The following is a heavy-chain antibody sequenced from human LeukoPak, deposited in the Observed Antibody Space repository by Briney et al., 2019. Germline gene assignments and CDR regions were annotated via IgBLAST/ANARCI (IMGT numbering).Heavy chain of an antibody. Sequence: SETLSLTCTVSGGSISSYYWNWIRQPAGKGLEWIGHIYTSGSTNYNPSLKSRVTMSVDMSKKQFSLKLTSVTAADTAVYYCARDRGYGDYFDAFDIWGQGTMVTVSS. CDR3: ARDRGYGDYFDAFDI. CDR2: IYTSGST. D-gene: IGHD4-17*01. CDR1: GGSISSYY. J-gene: IGHJ3*02. V-gene: IGHV4-4*07.